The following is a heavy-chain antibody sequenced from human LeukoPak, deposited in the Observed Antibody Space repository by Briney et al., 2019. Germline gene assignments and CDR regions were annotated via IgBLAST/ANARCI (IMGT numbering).Heavy chain of an antibody. CDR3: ARDPTTVDLFAFDI. CDR1: GYSISSGSC. J-gene: IGHJ3*02. Sequence: SETLSLTCTLSGYSISSGSCWGWIRQPPGEGLDWIGSIYHSGRTFYNPSLKSRVTMSVDPSKNQFSLKLSSVTAADTAVYYCARDPTTVDLFAFDIWGQGTMVTVSS. D-gene: IGHD4-17*01. CDR2: IYHSGRT. V-gene: IGHV4-38-2*02.